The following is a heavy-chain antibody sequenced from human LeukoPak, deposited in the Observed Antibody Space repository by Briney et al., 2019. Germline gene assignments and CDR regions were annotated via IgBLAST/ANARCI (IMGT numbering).Heavy chain of an antibody. Sequence: GRCLRLSRAASGFTPSGSYISWVPQAPGKGLEWGSVMYSGVSTYYADSVKGRFTISKDSSTNTLYLQMTSLRAEDTAVYYCAREDYDDNSGPIRSSGGWYFDLWGRGTLVTVSS. CDR3: AREDYDDNSGPIRSSGGWYFDL. CDR2: MYSGVST. CDR1: GFTPSGSY. J-gene: IGHJ2*01. D-gene: IGHD4-23*01. V-gene: IGHV3-53*01.